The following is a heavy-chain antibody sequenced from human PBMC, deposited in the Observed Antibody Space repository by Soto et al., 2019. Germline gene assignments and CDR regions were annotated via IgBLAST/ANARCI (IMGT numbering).Heavy chain of an antibody. V-gene: IGHV5-51*01. J-gene: IGHJ6*02. CDR3: ARWSGPYYYYGMDV. D-gene: IGHD3-3*01. Sequence: GESLRLSCKGSGYDFNNYWIGWVRQTPGKGLEWMGIIYPGDSDTRYSPSFQGQVTISADKSISTAYLQWSSLKASDTAMYYCARWSGPYYYYGMDVWGQGTTVTVSS. CDR1: GYDFNNYW. CDR2: IYPGDSDT.